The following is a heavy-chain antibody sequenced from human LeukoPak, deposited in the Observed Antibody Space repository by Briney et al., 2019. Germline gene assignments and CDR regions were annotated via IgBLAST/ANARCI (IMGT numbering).Heavy chain of an antibody. D-gene: IGHD3-3*01. CDR3: ARRRRPERAYYDFWSGYAHFDY. Sequence: SETLSLTCTVSGGSISSGGYYWSWIRQPPGKGLEWIGEINHSGSTNYNPSLKSRVTISVDTSKNQFSLKLSSVTAADTAVYYCARRRRPERAYYDFWSGYAHFDYWGQGTLVTVSS. CDR1: GGSISSGGYY. J-gene: IGHJ4*02. V-gene: IGHV4-39*07. CDR2: INHSGST.